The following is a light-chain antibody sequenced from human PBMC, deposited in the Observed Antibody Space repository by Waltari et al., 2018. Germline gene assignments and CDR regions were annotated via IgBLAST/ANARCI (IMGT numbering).Light chain of an antibody. V-gene: IGLV1-51*01. CDR2: GNN. CDR1: PSNLGNHY. J-gene: IGLJ3*02. CDR3: GTWDGSARV. Sequence: QSALTPPPSVSAATGQKVTISCSGSPSNLGNHYASWYQHLPGTAPKLLIYGNNKRPSGIPDRFSGSKSGTSATLGITGLQTGDEGDYYCGTWDGSARVFGGGTKLTVL.